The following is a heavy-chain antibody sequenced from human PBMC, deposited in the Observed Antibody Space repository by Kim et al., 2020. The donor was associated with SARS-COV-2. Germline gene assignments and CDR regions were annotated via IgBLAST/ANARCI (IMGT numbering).Heavy chain of an antibody. Sequence: GGSLRLSCAASRFTLSTYAMSWVRQAPGKGLEWVSAISGSGDTTYYADSVKGRFTISRDDSKNTVYLQMNSLRADDTAVYYCAKEANGGRQYHWFDPWG. J-gene: IGHJ5*02. CDR2: ISGSGDTT. CDR1: RFTLSTYA. CDR3: AKEANGGRQYHWFDP. V-gene: IGHV3-23*01. D-gene: IGHD2-15*01.